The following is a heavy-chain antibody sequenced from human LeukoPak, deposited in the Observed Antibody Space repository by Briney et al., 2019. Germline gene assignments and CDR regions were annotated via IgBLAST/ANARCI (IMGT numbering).Heavy chain of an antibody. J-gene: IGHJ6*04. D-gene: IGHD6-13*01. V-gene: IGHV4-31*03. CDR2: IYYSGST. Sequence: PSQTLSLTCTVSGGSISSGGYYWSWIRQHPGKGLEWIGYIYYSGSTYYNPSLKSRVTISVDTSKNQFSLKLSSVTAADTAAYYCARDSPPWIAAAGTDYYYGMDVWGKGTTVTVSS. CDR3: ARDSPPWIAAAGTDYYYGMDV. CDR1: GGSISSGGYY.